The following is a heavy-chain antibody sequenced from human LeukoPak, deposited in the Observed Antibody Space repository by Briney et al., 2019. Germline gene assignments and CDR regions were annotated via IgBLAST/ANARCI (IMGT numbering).Heavy chain of an antibody. V-gene: IGHV1-2*02. Sequence: GASVRVSCKASGYTFTDYYVHWVRQAPGQGLEWMGCINANNGDTNYAQKFQGRVTMTRDTSISTAYMDLTRLRSDDTVVYYCARVSPIYQLFFWFDPWGQGTLVTVSS. CDR3: ARVSPIYQLFFWFDP. CDR1: GYTFTDYY. D-gene: IGHD2-2*01. J-gene: IGHJ5*02. CDR2: INANNGDT.